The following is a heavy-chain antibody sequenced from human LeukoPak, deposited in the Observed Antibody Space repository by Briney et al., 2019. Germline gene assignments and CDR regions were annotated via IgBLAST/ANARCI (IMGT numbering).Heavy chain of an antibody. CDR3: AREEDSSSWGGEYFQH. V-gene: IGHV1-3*01. J-gene: IGHJ1*01. CDR1: GYTFTSYA. CDR2: INAGNGNT. D-gene: IGHD6-13*01. Sequence: ASVKVSCKASGYTFTSYAMHWVRQAPGQRLEWMGWINAGNGNTKYSQKFQGRVTITRDTSASTAYMELSSLRSEDTAVYYCAREEDSSSWGGEYFQHWGQGTLVTVSS.